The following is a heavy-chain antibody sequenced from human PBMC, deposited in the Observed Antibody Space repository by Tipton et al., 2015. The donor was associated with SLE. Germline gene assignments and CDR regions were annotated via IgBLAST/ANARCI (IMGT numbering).Heavy chain of an antibody. V-gene: IGHV1-18*01. CDR1: GYTFTSYD. CDR3: AREATAMGPFDY. CDR2: ISHYTGNT. Sequence: QSGPEVKKPGASVKVSCKASGYTFTSYDIHWVRQAPGQGLEWMGWISHYTGNTDYAQRLQGRVTMTTDTSTSTAYMELRSLRSDDTAAYYCAREATAMGPFDYWGQGTLVTVSS. J-gene: IGHJ4*02. D-gene: IGHD5-18*01.